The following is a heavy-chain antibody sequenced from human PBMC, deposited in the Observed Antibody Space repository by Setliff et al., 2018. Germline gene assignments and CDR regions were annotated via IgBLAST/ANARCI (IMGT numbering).Heavy chain of an antibody. CDR2: INHSGST. CDR1: GESFSGHY. D-gene: IGHD2-21*02. Sequence: LTCAVYGESFSGHYWSWIRQPPGKGLEWIGEINHSGSTNYNPSLKSRVTISVDTSKNQFSLKLGSVAAADTAVYYCARGFDVCGGGACYTDGPYYFDYWGLGTLVTVSS. J-gene: IGHJ4*02. CDR3: ARGFDVCGGGACYTDGPYYFDY. V-gene: IGHV4-34*01.